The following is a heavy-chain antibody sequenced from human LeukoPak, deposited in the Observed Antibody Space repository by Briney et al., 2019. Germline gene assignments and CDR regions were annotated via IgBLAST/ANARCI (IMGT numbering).Heavy chain of an antibody. CDR3: AREGCSSPSCYTTWFDP. D-gene: IGHD2-2*02. CDR1: GYTFTAYY. CDR2: INPSGGST. J-gene: IGHJ5*02. Sequence: GASVKVSCKASGYTFTAYYMHWVRQAPGQGLEWMGTINPSGGSTTYAQKFQGRVAMTRDTSTSTVYMEVSSLRSEDTAVYYCAREGCSSPSCYTTWFDPWGQGSLVTVSS. V-gene: IGHV1-46*01.